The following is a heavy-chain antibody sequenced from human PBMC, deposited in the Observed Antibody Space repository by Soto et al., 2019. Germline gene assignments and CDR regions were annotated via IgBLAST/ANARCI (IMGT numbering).Heavy chain of an antibody. V-gene: IGHV4-34*01. D-gene: IGHD3-10*01. Sequence: SETLSLTCAVYGGSFSGYYWSWIRQPPGKGLEWIGEINHSGSTNYNPSLKSRVTISVDTSKNQFSLKLSSVTAADTAVYYCASIIRGVTMARGVDYWGQGTLVTVSS. CDR2: INHSGST. CDR3: ASIIRGVTMARGVDY. J-gene: IGHJ4*02. CDR1: GGSFSGYY.